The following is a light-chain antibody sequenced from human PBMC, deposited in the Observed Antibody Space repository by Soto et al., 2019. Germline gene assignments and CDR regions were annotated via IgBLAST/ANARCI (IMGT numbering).Light chain of an antibody. CDR1: QSISIY. CDR3: QQSYSTPT. CDR2: AGS. V-gene: IGKV1-39*01. J-gene: IGKJ4*01. Sequence: DIQMTQSPSSLSASVGDRVTITCRASQSISIYLNWYQQKPGKAPILLVYAGSSLQGGLPSRFGGSGSGTDFTLTITSLQPEDFATYYCQQSYSTPTFGGGTKVEIK.